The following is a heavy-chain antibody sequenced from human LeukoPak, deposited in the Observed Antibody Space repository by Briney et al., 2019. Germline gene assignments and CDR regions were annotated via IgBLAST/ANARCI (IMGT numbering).Heavy chain of an antibody. CDR1: GFTFSSYS. CDR3: PLELGEGFDY. J-gene: IGHJ4*02. D-gene: IGHD1-7*01. V-gene: IGHV3-48*01. Sequence: GGSLRLSCADSGFTFSSYSMNWVRKAPGRGLEWISYISSGGGTIYYADSVKGRFTISRDNAKNSLYLQMTSLRAEDTAVYYCPLELGEGFDYWGQGTLVTVSS. CDR2: ISSGGGTI.